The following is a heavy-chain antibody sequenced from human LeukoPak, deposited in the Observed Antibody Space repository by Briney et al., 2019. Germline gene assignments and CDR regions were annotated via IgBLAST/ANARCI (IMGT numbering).Heavy chain of an antibody. D-gene: IGHD4-23*01. V-gene: IGHV1-2*02. J-gene: IGHJ6*02. CDR2: LNPNTLLT. CDR3: ARKDGGRDGMDV. Sequence: ASVKVSCRASGYTFTDYYMHWVRQAPGQGLEWMGWLNPNTLLTNYAQHFQGRVSMTWDTSISTGYMDLHSLTSDDTAVYYCARKDGGRDGMDVWGQGTTVTVSS. CDR1: GYTFTDYY.